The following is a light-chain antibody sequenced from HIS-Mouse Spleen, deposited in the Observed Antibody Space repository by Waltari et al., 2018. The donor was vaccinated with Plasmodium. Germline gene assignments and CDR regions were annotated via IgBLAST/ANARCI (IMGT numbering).Light chain of an antibody. CDR1: VKKKKY. CDR2: KDS. CDR3: YSTDSSGNHRV. V-gene: IGLV3-27*01. Sequence: SYELTQPSSVSVSPGQTARITCSGDVKKKKYARGFQQKPGQAPVLVIYKDSERPSGIPERFSGSSSGTTVTLTISGAQVEDEADYYCYSTDSSGNHRVFGGGTKLTVL. J-gene: IGLJ3*02.